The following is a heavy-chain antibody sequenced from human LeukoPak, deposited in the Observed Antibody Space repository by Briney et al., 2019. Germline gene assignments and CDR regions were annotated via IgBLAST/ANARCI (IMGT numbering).Heavy chain of an antibody. Sequence: PGESLKVSCKGSGYSFTSYWIGWVRQMPGKGLEWMGIIYPGDSDTRYSPSFQGQVTISADKSISTAYLQWSSLKASDTAMYYCARQINYYDSSGYPKHDAFDIWGQGTMVTVSS. D-gene: IGHD3-22*01. V-gene: IGHV5-51*01. CDR2: IYPGDSDT. CDR1: GYSFTSYW. J-gene: IGHJ3*02. CDR3: ARQINYYDSSGYPKHDAFDI.